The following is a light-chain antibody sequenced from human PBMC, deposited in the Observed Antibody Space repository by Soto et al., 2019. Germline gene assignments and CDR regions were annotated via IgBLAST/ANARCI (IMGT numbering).Light chain of an antibody. V-gene: IGKV1-33*01. CDR2: DAS. J-gene: IGKJ3*01. Sequence: DLQMTPSPSSLSASVGDRVTITCQASQDISNYLNWYQQKPGKAPKLLIYDASNLETGVPSRFSGSASGTDFTFTISSLQPEDIATYYCQQYDNLPPFSFGPGTKVDIK. CDR3: QQYDNLPPFS. CDR1: QDISNY.